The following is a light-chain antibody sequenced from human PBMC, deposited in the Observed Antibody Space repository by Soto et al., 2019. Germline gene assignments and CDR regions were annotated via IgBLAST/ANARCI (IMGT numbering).Light chain of an antibody. V-gene: IGKV3-20*01. CDR2: GAS. CDR1: QSVSSSY. Sequence: EIVLTQSPGTLSLSPGEGATLSCRASQSVSSSYLAWYQQKPGQAPRLLIYGASSRATGIPDGFSGSGSGTDFTLTISRLEPEDFAVYYCQQYGTSSWTFGQGTKVDIK. J-gene: IGKJ1*01. CDR3: QQYGTSSWT.